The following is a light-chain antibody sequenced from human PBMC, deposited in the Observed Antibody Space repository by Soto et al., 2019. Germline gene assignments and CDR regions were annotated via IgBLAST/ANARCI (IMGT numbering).Light chain of an antibody. CDR3: QQANGFPFT. J-gene: IGKJ3*01. CDR1: HGVSSW. Sequence: DIQMTQSPSSVSASVGDRVTITCRASHGVSSWLAWYQQKPGKAPKLLICAASSLQSGVPSRFSGSGSGADFTLTISSLQPEDFATYYCQQANGFPFTFGPGTKVDIK. CDR2: AAS. V-gene: IGKV1-12*01.